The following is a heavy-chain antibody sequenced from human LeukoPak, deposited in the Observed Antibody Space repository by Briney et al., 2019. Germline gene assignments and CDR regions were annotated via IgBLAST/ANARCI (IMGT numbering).Heavy chain of an antibody. D-gene: IGHD2-2*01. Sequence: GASVKVSCKASGGTFSSYAISWVRQAPGQGLEWMGGIIPIFGTANYAQKFQGRVTITTDESTSTAYMELSSLRSEDTAVYYCARVPAARNNWFDPWGQGTLVTVSS. CDR3: ARVPAARNNWFDP. CDR1: GGTFSSYA. CDR2: IIPIFGTA. J-gene: IGHJ5*02. V-gene: IGHV1-69*05.